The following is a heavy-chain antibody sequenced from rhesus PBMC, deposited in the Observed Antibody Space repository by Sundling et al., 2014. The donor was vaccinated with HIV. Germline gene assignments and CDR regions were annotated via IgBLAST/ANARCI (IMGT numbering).Heavy chain of an antibody. CDR2: IYGNSATT. V-gene: IGHV4S9*01. J-gene: IGHJ4*01. CDR1: GGSISDNYY. CDR3: ATMDYYDSGYLVFDY. Sequence: QVQLQESGPVVVKPSETLSLTCAVSGGSISDNYYWNWIRQPPGKGLEWIGNIYGNSATTYYNPSLKSRVTISTDKSRNQFSLKLSSVTAADTAVYYCATMDYYDSGYLVFDYWGQGVLVTVSS. D-gene: IGHD3-28*01.